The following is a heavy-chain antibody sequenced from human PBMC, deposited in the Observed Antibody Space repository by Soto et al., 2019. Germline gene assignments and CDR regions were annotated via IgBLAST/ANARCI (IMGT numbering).Heavy chain of an antibody. Sequence: VNVSCKASGGTFSSYAISWVRQAPGQGLEWMGGIIPIFGTANYAQKFQGRVTITADESTSTAYMELSSLRSEDTAVYYCARRAYSSSWYGDYFDYWGQGTLVTVSS. CDR1: GGTFSSYA. V-gene: IGHV1-69*13. D-gene: IGHD6-13*01. J-gene: IGHJ4*02. CDR3: ARRAYSSSWYGDYFDY. CDR2: IIPIFGTA.